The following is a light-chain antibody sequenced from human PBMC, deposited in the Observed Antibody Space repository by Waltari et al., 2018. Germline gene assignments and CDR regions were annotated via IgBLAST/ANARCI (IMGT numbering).Light chain of an antibody. CDR3: QQYDNVPFT. J-gene: IGKJ3*01. CDR1: QDISNY. V-gene: IGKV1-33*01. CDR2: DAS. Sequence: LQITQSPSSLSASVSDRVPIACPASQDISNYINWYQQKPGKAPKLLIYDASNLSTGVPSRFSGGGSGTTFTLTISSLQPEDLAIYFCQQYDNVPFTFGPGTRVDFK.